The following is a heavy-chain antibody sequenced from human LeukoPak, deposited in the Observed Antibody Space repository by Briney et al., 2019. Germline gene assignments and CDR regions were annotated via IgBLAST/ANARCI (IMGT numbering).Heavy chain of an antibody. D-gene: IGHD1-26*01. CDR1: GYSISSGYY. Sequence: PSETLSLTCAVSGYSISSGYYWGWSRQPPGKGLEWFGSIYHSGSTYYNPSLKSRFTISVDTSKNQFSLQLTSVTAADTAVYYCAKLKSGPARDFDYWGQGTLVTVSS. J-gene: IGHJ4*02. V-gene: IGHV4-38-2*01. CDR2: IYHSGST. CDR3: AKLKSGPARDFDY.